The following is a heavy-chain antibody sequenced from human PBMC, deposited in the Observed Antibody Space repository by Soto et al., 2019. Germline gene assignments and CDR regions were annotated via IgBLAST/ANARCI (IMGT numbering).Heavy chain of an antibody. CDR1: GFTFSSYG. CDR2: ISHDGSNK. Sequence: QVQLVESGGGVVQPGRSLRLSCAASGFTFSSYGMHWVRQAPGKGLEWVAVISHDGSNKYFADSVKGRFTISRDNSQNPLSPQMKRLRSEGPGVYYFAKPLLAVAGYLHGMDVWGQGTTVTVSS. CDR3: AKPLLAVAGYLHGMDV. D-gene: IGHD6-19*01. J-gene: IGHJ6*02. V-gene: IGHV3-30*18.